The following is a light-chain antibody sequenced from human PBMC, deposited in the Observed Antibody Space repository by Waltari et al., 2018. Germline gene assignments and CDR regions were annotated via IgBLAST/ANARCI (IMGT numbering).Light chain of an antibody. CDR3: QQYYSIPPWT. J-gene: IGKJ1*01. CDR1: HSILYISNNKTY. V-gene: IGKV4-1*01. Sequence: DIVMTQSPDSLAVSLGERATINCKSSHSILYISNNKTYLAWYQQKPVQPPTLFIYWASTREAGVPDRFSGSGSGTDFTLTISSLQAEDAAVYYCQQYYSIPPWTFGQGTKVEIK. CDR2: WAS.